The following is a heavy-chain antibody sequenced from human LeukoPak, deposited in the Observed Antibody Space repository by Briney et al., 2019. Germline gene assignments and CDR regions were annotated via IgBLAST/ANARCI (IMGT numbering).Heavy chain of an antibody. J-gene: IGHJ4*02. V-gene: IGHV3-30*02. CDR3: AKDRSIYYYDSSGFQGYLDF. Sequence: PGGSLRLSCAASGFTFSDYYMSWIRQAPGKGLEWVAFIRYDGSNKHYADSVKGRFTISRDNSKNTLYLQMNSLRAEDTAVYYCAKDRSIYYYDSSGFQGYLDFWGQGTLVTVSS. D-gene: IGHD3-22*01. CDR1: GFTFSDYY. CDR2: IRYDGSNK.